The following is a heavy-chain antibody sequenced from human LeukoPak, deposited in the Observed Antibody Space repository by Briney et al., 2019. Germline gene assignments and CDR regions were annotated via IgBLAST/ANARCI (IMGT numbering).Heavy chain of an antibody. CDR1: GYTFTRYY. Sequence: SVPVSCKPSGYTFTRYYMLWVRQAPAQGLEAMGWIDPNSGGTNYAQKFQGRVTMTRDTSISTAYMELSRLRSDDTAVYYCARDRRASGSPYFDYWGQGTLVTVSS. D-gene: IGHD1-26*01. J-gene: IGHJ4*02. V-gene: IGHV1-2*02. CDR2: IDPNSGGT. CDR3: ARDRRASGSPYFDY.